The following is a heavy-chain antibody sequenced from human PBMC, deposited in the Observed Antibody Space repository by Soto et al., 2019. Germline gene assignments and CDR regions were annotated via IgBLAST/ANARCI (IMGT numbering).Heavy chain of an antibody. CDR2: IDPSDSYT. CDR1: GYSFTSYW. CDR3: ARQGGIAARYYYYYGMDV. D-gene: IGHD6-6*01. V-gene: IGHV5-10-1*01. Sequence: PGESLKISCKGSGYSFTSYWISWVRQMPGKGLEWMGRIDPSDSYTNYSPSFQGHVTISADKSISTAYLQWSSLKASDTAMYYCARQGGIAARYYYYYGMDVWGQGTTVTLSS. J-gene: IGHJ6*02.